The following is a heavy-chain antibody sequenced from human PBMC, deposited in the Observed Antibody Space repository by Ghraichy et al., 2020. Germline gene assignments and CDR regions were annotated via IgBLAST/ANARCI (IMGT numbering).Heavy chain of an antibody. V-gene: IGHV3-21*01. CDR3: ARGSDSGSYLDYSYYGMDV. CDR2: ISSSSTYI. CDR1: GFTFSTYS. D-gene: IGHD1-26*01. Sequence: GALNISCAASGFTFSTYSMNWVRQAPGKGLEWVSSISSSSTYIYYADSVKGRFTISRDNAKNSLYLQMNSLRAEDTAVYYCARGSDSGSYLDYSYYGMDVWGQGTTVTVSS. J-gene: IGHJ6*02.